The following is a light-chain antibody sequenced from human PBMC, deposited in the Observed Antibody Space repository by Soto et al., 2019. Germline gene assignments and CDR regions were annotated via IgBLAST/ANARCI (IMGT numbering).Light chain of an antibody. CDR3: SSFTTSYFYV. CDR2: GVT. J-gene: IGLJ1*01. V-gene: IGLV2-14*01. Sequence: QSVLTQPASVSGSPGQSITISCTGSGSEIGAYNYVSWYQQHPGKAPKLLIHGVTRRPSGVSSRFSASKSAYTASLTISGLQAEDEANYYCSSFTTSYFYVFGPGTKVTV. CDR1: GSEIGAYNY.